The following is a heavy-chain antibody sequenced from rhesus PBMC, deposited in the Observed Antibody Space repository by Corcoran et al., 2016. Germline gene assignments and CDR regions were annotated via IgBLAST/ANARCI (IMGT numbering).Heavy chain of an antibody. V-gene: IGHV4-160*01. Sequence: QVQLQESGPGLVKPSATLSLTCAVSGCSISRNYWSWIRQPPGKVLEWIGRIYGSGGRTDYNPSLKSRVTISKDTSKNQFSLKLSSVTAADTAVYYCARESPYYNIWTGYVRYFDLWGPGTPITISS. CDR1: GCSISRNY. CDR3: ARESPYYNIWTGYVRYFDL. D-gene: IGHD3-3*01. J-gene: IGHJ2*01. CDR2: IYGSGGRT.